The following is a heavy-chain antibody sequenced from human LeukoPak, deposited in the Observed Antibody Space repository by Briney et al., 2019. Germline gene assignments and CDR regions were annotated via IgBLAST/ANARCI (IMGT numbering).Heavy chain of an antibody. CDR2: IIPIFGTA. J-gene: IGHJ4*02. D-gene: IGHD1-26*01. V-gene: IGHV1-69*13. Sequence: SVKVSCKASGGTFSSYAISWVRQAPGQGLEWMGGIIPIFGTANYAQKFQGRVTITADESTSTAYMELSSLRSEDTAVYYCARDYTGIVGAAGYWGQGTLVTVSS. CDR1: GGTFSSYA. CDR3: ARDYTGIVGAAGY.